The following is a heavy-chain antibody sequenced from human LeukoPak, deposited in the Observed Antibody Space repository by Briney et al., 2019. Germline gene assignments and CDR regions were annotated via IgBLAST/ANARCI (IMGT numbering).Heavy chain of an antibody. V-gene: IGHV4-39*07. D-gene: IGHD2-21*01. CDR3: ARLYSSSKSFGF. CDR1: GDSISTRSYY. Sequence: PSETLSLTCGVSGDSISTRSYYWGWIRQPPGKGLEWIGTMYDTGTTYYNPSLKSRVTISLDTSKTQFSLRLSSVTAADTAVYYCARLYSSSKSFGFWGQGTLVTVSS. CDR2: MYDTGTT. J-gene: IGHJ4*02.